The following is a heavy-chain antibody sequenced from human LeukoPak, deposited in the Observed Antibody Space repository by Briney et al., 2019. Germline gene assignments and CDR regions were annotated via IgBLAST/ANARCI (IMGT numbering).Heavy chain of an antibody. CDR2: IYNSGST. CDR3: ARQGYDFWSGYYSY. CDR1: GYSISSGYY. Sequence: SETLSLTCTVSGYSISSGYYWGWIRPPPGKGLEWIGSIYNSGSTYYNPSLKSRVTISVDTSKNQFSLKLSSVTAADTAVYYCARQGYDFWSGYYSYWGQGTLVTVSS. V-gene: IGHV4-38-2*02. J-gene: IGHJ4*02. D-gene: IGHD3-3*01.